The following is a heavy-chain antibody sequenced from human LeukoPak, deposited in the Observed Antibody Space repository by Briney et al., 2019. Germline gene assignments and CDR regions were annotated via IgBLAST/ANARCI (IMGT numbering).Heavy chain of an antibody. V-gene: IGHV1-24*01. CDR2: FDPEDGET. Sequence: GASVKVSCKVSGYTLTELSMHWVRQAPGKGLEWMEGFDPEDGETIYAQKFQGRVTMTEDTSTDTAYMELSSLRSEDTAVYYCATVSGRVRGVIHYFDYWGQGTLVTVSS. J-gene: IGHJ4*02. D-gene: IGHD3-10*01. CDR3: ATVSGRVRGVIHYFDY. CDR1: GYTLTELS.